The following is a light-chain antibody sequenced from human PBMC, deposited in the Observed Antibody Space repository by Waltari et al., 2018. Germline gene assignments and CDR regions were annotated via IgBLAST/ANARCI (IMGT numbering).Light chain of an antibody. Sequence: QSVLTQPPSASGTPVQRVIISCSGTMSTIGPNLVNWYQQLPGTAPEALIYNDHQRLWGVPDRFSVFQSGPSASLVISGRQSDDEADYYCAARDDSLNVWVFGGGTKVTVL. V-gene: IGLV1-44*01. J-gene: IGLJ3*02. CDR2: NDH. CDR1: MSTIGPNL. CDR3: AARDDSLNVWV.